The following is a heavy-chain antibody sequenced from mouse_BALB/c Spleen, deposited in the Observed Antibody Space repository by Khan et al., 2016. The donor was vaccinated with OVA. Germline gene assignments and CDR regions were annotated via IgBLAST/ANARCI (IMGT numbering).Heavy chain of an antibody. Sequence: EVKLLESGPGLVKPSQSLSLTCPVTGYSITSDYAWNWIRQFPGNKLEWMGYINYSGSTNYNPALKSRISITRDTSKNQFFLQLNSVTTADTATYYCARDGSRYNYAMDYWGQGTSVTVSS. D-gene: IGHD2-3*01. CDR2: INYSGST. V-gene: IGHV3-2*02. CDR1: GYSITSDYA. CDR3: ARDGSRYNYAMDY. J-gene: IGHJ4*01.